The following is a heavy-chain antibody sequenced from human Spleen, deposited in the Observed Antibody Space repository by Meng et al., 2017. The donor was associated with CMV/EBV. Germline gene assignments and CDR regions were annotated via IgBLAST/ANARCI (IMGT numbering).Heavy chain of an antibody. V-gene: IGHV1-69*05. CDR1: GGNLNSYA. Sequence: SVKVSCKVSGGNLNSYALSWVRQAPGQGLEWVGGIIALFGNTKYAQNFQGRVTVTTDDSKTTAYMELRSLRSDDTAVYYCTRDPMVRAAGDYWGQGTLVTVS. D-gene: IGHD3-10*01. CDR2: IIALFGNT. J-gene: IGHJ4*02. CDR3: TRDPMVRAAGDY.